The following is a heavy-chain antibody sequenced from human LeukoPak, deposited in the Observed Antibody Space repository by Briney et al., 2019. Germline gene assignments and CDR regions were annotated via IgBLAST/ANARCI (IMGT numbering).Heavy chain of an antibody. V-gene: IGHV3-23*01. J-gene: IGHJ4*02. CDR2: ISGYGGTT. Sequence: GGSLRLSCAASGFTFSSYAMSWVRQAPGKGLEWVSGISGYGGTTYHADSVEGRFTISRDNSKNTLYLQMNSLRAEDTAVYYCAKVRRTRGYNYALDNWGQGSLVTVSS. D-gene: IGHD5-18*01. CDR3: AKVRRTRGYNYALDN. CDR1: GFTFSSYA.